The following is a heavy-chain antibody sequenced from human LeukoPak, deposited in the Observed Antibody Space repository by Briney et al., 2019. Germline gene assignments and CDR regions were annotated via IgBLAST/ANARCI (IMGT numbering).Heavy chain of an antibody. V-gene: IGHV3-30*18. Sequence: PGGSLRLSCAASGFTFSNYDMHWVRQAPGKGLEWVAGVSIGGSNKYYADSVRGRFTISRDDSKNTLYLQMNSLRAEDTAVYYCAKDEGGGQGTLVTVSS. J-gene: IGHJ4*02. CDR3: AKDEG. CDR2: VSIGGSNK. CDR1: GFTFSNYD.